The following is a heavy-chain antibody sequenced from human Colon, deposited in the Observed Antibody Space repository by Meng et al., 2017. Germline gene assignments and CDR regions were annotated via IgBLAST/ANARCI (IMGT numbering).Heavy chain of an antibody. CDR2: IKRDRSEK. D-gene: IGHD1-1*01. CDR3: ARDLQTAY. Sequence: VESWVRWVSPVGSLRPACESAEFTFSNYSMTWVLQSPGRGLEWVANIKRDRSEKNYVDYVKCRFTISRDNAKNSLYLQMNSLRDDDTAVYYCARDLQTAYWGQGTLVTVSS. CDR1: EFTFSNYS. V-gene: IGHV3-7*01. J-gene: IGHJ4*02.